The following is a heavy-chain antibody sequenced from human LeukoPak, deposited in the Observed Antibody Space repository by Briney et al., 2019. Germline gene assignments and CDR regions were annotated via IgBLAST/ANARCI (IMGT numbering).Heavy chain of an antibody. V-gene: IGHV1-24*01. CDR3: ARDARPDYYYMDV. CDR2: FDPEDGET. CDR1: GYTLTELS. J-gene: IGHJ6*03. D-gene: IGHD2-2*01. Sequence: ASVKVSCKVSGYTLTELSMHWVRQAPGKGLEWMGGFDPEDGETIYAQKFQGRVTITADESTSTAYMELSSLRSEDTAVYYCARDARPDYYYMDVWGKGTTVTISS.